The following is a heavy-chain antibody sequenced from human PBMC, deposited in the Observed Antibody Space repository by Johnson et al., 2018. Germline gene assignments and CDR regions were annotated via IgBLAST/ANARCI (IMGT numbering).Heavy chain of an antibody. CDR1: GFTFSNFE. J-gene: IGHJ1*01. CDR2: ISWNSGSI. Sequence: VQLVESGGGVVQPGRSLRLSCVTSGFTFSNFEMHWVRQAPGKGLEWVSGISWNSGSIGYADSVKGRFTISRDNAKNSLYLQMNSLGGEDTALYYCAKATSSRNDGFDLWGQGTLVTCSS. D-gene: IGHD6-13*01. CDR3: AKATSSRNDGFDL. V-gene: IGHV3-9*01.